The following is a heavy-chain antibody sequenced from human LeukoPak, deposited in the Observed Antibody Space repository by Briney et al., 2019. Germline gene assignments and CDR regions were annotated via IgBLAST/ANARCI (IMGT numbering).Heavy chain of an antibody. D-gene: IGHD1-26*01. CDR3: ARDQGSYPYCFDS. CDR1: GGSINSDY. Sequence: SETLSLTCTVSGGSINSDYWSWMRQPPGKGLEWIAFLHYSGTINYNPSLKSRVTISVDTSKSQFSLKLNSVTAADAAVYYCARDQGSYPYCFDSWGQGTLVTVSS. V-gene: IGHV4-59*01. J-gene: IGHJ4*02. CDR2: LHYSGTI.